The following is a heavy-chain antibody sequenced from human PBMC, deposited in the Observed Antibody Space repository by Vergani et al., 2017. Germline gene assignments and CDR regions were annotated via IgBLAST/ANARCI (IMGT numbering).Heavy chain of an antibody. V-gene: IGHV3-30*18. CDR1: GFSLGDYG. D-gene: IGHD3/OR15-3a*01. CDR3: AKDQGLLDGVWDS. CDR2: IYYDGSHE. J-gene: IGHJ5*02. Sequence: QMELVESGGGAVQPERSPRLSCEASGFSLGDYGMHWVRQAPGKGLEWVALIYYDGSHENYADSVRGRFSISRDNSKNTVYLQMDRLRVEDTAIYYCAKDQGLLDGVWDSWGQGTLVTVSS.